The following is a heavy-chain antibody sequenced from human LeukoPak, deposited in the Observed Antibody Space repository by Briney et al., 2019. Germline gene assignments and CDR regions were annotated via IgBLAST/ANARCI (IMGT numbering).Heavy chain of an antibody. V-gene: IGHV3-7*01. Sequence: PGGSLRLSCAASGFTFSSYWMSWVRQAPGKGLEWVANIKQDGSEKYYVDSVKGRFTISRDNAKNSLYLQMNSLRAEDTAVYYCARDPREGSGYYLVYWGQGTLVTVSS. D-gene: IGHD3-22*01. CDR2: IKQDGSEK. J-gene: IGHJ4*02. CDR3: ARDPREGSGYYLVY. CDR1: GFTFSSYW.